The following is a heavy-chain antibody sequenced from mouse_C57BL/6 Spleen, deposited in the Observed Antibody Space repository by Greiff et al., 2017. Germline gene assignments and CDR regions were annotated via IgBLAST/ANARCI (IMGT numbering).Heavy chain of an antibody. Sequence: VQLQQSGAELVKPGASVKLSCKASGYTFTSYWMHWVQQRPGRGLEWIGRIDPNSGGTKYNEKFKSKATLTVDKPSSTAYMQLSRLTSEDSAVYYSARETDYGSPHFDVWGTGTTVTVSS. CDR2: IDPNSGGT. V-gene: IGHV1-72*01. CDR1: GYTFTSYW. CDR3: ARETDYGSPHFDV. J-gene: IGHJ1*03. D-gene: IGHD1-1*01.